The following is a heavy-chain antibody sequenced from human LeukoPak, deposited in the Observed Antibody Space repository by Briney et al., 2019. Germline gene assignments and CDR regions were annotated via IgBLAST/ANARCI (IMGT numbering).Heavy chain of an antibody. J-gene: IGHJ4*02. CDR2: INPNSGGT. CDR1: GYTFTVYY. Sequence: ASVKVSCTASGYTFTVYYMHWVRQAPGQGLEWMGWINPNSGGTNYAQKFQGRVTMTRDTSISTAYMELSRLRSDDTAVYYCARDVDYGDYGLNFDYWGQGTLVTVSS. CDR3: ARDVDYGDYGLNFDY. V-gene: IGHV1-2*02. D-gene: IGHD4-17*01.